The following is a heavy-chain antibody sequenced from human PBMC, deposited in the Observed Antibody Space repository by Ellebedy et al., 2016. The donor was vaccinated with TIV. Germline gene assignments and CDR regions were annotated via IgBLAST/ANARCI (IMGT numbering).Heavy chain of an antibody. CDR1: GFTFSNAW. V-gene: IGHV3-15*01. J-gene: IGHJ6*02. D-gene: IGHD3-22*01. Sequence: GESLKISCAASGFTFSNAWMSWVRQAPGKGLEWVGRIKSKTDGGTTDYAAPVKGRFTISRDDSKNTLYLQMNSLKTEDTAVYYCTTDPNYYDKYYYGMDVWGQGTTVTVSS. CDR2: IKSKTDGGTT. CDR3: TTDPNYYDKYYYGMDV.